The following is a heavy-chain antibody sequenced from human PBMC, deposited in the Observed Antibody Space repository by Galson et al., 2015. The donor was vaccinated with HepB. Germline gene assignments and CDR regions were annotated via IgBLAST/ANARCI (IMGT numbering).Heavy chain of an antibody. D-gene: IGHD3-10*01. CDR1: GGTFSSYA. J-gene: IGHJ6*03. CDR3: ARVVGYYGSGSNWYYYYYMDV. V-gene: IGHV1-69*13. Sequence: SVKVSCKASGGTFSSYAISWVRQAPGQGLEWMGGIIPIFGTANYAQKFQGRVTITADESTSTAYMELSSLRSEDTAVYYCARVVGYYGSGSNWYYYYYMDVWGKGTTVTVSS. CDR2: IIPIFGTA.